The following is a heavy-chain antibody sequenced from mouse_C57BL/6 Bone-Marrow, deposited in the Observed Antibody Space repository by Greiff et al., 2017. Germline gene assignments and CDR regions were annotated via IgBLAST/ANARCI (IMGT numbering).Heavy chain of an antibody. Sequence: EVHLVESGGGLVKPGGSLKLSCAASGFTFSSYAMSWVRQTPEKRLEWVATISDGGSYTYYPDNVKGRFTIARDNAKNNLYLQMSHLKSEDTAMYYCVRDRGQLRLNYFDYWGQGTTLTVSS. D-gene: IGHD3-2*02. V-gene: IGHV5-4*01. CDR2: ISDGGSYT. CDR3: VRDRGQLRLNYFDY. J-gene: IGHJ2*01. CDR1: GFTFSSYA.